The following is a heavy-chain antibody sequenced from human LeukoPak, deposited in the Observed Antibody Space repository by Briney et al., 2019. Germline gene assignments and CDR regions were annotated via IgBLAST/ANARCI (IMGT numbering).Heavy chain of an antibody. CDR3: ASALQPYYYYGSGSIPYFDY. D-gene: IGHD3-10*01. CDR2: IYYSGST. V-gene: IGHV4-38-2*02. Sequence: SETLSLTCTVSGYSISSSYYWGWIRQPPGKRLAWIGIIYYSGSTYYNPSLKSRVTISVDTSKNQFSLKLSSVTAADTAVYYCASALQPYYYYGSGSIPYFDYWGQGTLVTVSS. CDR1: GYSISSSYY. J-gene: IGHJ4*02.